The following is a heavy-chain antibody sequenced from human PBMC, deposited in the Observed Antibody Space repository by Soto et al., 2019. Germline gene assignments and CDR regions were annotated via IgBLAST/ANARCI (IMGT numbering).Heavy chain of an antibody. V-gene: IGHV3-30*18. CDR1: GFTFSSYG. D-gene: IGHD6-13*01. Sequence: GGSLRLSCAASGFTFSSYGMHWVRQAPGKGLEWVAVISYDGSNKYYADSVKGRFTISRDNSKNTLYLQMNSLRAEDTAVYYCAKASVAAADPQNFDYWGQGTLVTVSS. CDR3: AKASVAAADPQNFDY. J-gene: IGHJ4*02. CDR2: ISYDGSNK.